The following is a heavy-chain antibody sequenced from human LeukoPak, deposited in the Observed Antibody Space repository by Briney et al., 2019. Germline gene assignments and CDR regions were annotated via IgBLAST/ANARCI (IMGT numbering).Heavy chain of an antibody. CDR1: GFTFSDHY. V-gene: IGHV3-72*01. CDR3: ARRSNTYYTFDY. Sequence: GGSLRLSCAASGFTFSDHYMDWVRQAPGKGLEWLARSRDKAKSYSTEHAASVKGRFTISRDNSKNSLYLQMNSLKTEDTAVYYCARRSNTYYTFDYWGQGTLVTVSS. CDR2: SRDKAKSYST. D-gene: IGHD2-2*01. J-gene: IGHJ4*02.